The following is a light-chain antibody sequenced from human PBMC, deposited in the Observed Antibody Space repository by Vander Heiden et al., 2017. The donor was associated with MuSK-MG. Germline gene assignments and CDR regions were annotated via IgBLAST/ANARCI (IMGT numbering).Light chain of an antibody. J-gene: IGKJ4*01. CDR2: GAS. CDR3: QQYNDWPPLT. CDR1: QSVSNN. Sequence: EIVMTQSPATLSVSPGERVTLSCRASQSVSNNLAWYQQKPGQAPRLLIYGASTRATAIPARFSGSGSETEFTLTISSLQSEDFAVYYCQQYNDWPPLTFGGGTKVEI. V-gene: IGKV3-15*01.